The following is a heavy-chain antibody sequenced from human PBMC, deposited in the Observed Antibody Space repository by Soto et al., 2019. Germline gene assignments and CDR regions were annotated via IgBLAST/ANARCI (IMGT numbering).Heavy chain of an antibody. CDR2: INYSGST. D-gene: IGHD3-10*01. Sequence: SETLSLTCIVSSGSMSSSLNHWGWIRQPPGKGLEWIGNINYSGSTYYNPSLQSRLTISVDTSNNQFSLTLSSVTAADTAVYYCARVSGIYYYGMDVWGQGTTVTVS. CDR3: ARVSGIYYYGMDV. CDR1: SGSMSSSLNH. V-gene: IGHV4-39*02. J-gene: IGHJ6*02.